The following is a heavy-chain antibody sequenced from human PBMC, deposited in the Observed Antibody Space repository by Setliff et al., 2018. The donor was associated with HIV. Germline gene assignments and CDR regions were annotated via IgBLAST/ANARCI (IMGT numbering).Heavy chain of an antibody. CDR3: ARLGAAPQDFDY. CDR1: GYSFTSYW. J-gene: IGHJ4*02. CDR2: IDPRDSYP. Sequence: RGESLKISCTGSGYSFTSYWISWVRQVPGKGLEWVGRIDPRDSYPNYSPSFQGQVTISADKSISTAYLQWSSLKASDTAMYYCARLGAAPQDFDYWGQGTLVTVSS. V-gene: IGHV5-10-1*04. D-gene: IGHD1-26*01.